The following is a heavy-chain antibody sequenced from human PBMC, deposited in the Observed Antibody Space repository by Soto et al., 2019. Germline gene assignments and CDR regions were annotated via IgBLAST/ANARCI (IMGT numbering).Heavy chain of an antibody. D-gene: IGHD1-26*01. J-gene: IGHJ6*02. CDR2: IYYSGST. CDR1: GDSLSRSSHY. Sequence: PSETLSLTCSVSGDSLSRSSHYWGWIRQPPGKGLEWIGYIYYSGSTNYNPSLKSRVTISVDTSKNQFSLKLSPVTAADTAVYYCARGQIVGATRGYYYYYYGMDVWGQGTTVTVSS. CDR3: ARGQIVGATRGYYYYYYGMDV. V-gene: IGHV4-61*01.